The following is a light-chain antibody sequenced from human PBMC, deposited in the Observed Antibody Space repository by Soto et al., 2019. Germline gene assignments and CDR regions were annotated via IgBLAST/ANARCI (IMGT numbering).Light chain of an antibody. V-gene: IGLV2-14*01. CDR2: EVS. CDR3: SSYTSSSLYV. CDR1: SSDVGGYNY. J-gene: IGLJ1*01. Sequence: QSVLTQPPSVSGSPGQSVTISCTGTSSDVGGYNYVSWYQQHPGKAPKLMIYEVSNRPSGVSNRFSGSKSGNTASLTISGLQAEDEDDYYCSSYTSSSLYVFGTGTKLTVL.